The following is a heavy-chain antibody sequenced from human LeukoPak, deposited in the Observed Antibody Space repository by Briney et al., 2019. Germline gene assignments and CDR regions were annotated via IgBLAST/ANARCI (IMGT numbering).Heavy chain of an antibody. CDR1: GYTFTGLW. Sequence: GESLKISCEGSGYTFTGLWIGWVRQMPGKGLEWMGSIYPGNSDTRYSPSFQGHVTISADSSSSTAYLQWSSLKASDAAMYYCARPMTTEPVSSFDYWGQGTLVTVSS. CDR2: IYPGNSDT. V-gene: IGHV5-51*01. D-gene: IGHD4-17*01. J-gene: IGHJ4*02. CDR3: ARPMTTEPVSSFDY.